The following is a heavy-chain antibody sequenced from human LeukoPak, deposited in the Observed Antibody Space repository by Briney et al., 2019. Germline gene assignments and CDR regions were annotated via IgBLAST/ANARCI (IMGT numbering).Heavy chain of an antibody. D-gene: IGHD4-17*01. CDR3: ARAEVTTSSLDS. Sequence: SETLSLTCTVSGYSISTGFYSVWIRQSPGKGLEWIGSIYHTGNTYYNSSLKSRVTMSIDMSKNQFSLKLRSVTAANTAVYFCARAEVTTSSLDSWGQGTLVIVSS. J-gene: IGHJ4*02. CDR1: GYSISTGFY. V-gene: IGHV4-38-2*02. CDR2: IYHTGNT.